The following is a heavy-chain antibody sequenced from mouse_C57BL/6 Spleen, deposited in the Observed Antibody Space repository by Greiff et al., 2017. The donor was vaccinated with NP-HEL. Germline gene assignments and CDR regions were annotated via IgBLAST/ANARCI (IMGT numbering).Heavy chain of an antibody. CDR1: GYAFSSSW. V-gene: IGHV1-82*01. J-gene: IGHJ4*01. D-gene: IGHD2-4*01. CDR2: IYPGDGDT. CDR3: AMGAKPYDYDEGFAMDY. Sequence: QVQLQQSGPELVKPGASVKISCKASGYAFSSSWMNWVKQRPGKGLEWIGRIYPGDGDTNYNGKFKGKATLTADKSSSTAYMQLSSLTSEDSAVYFCAMGAKPYDYDEGFAMDYWGQGTSVTVSS.